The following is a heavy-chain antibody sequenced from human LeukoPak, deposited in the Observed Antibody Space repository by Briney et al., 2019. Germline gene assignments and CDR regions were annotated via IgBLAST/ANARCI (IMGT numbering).Heavy chain of an antibody. J-gene: IGHJ4*02. D-gene: IGHD6-19*01. CDR2: ISSSSSYI. CDR3: ARDGAGWSSDY. CDR1: GFTFSSYS. V-gene: IGHV3-21*01. Sequence: PGGSLRLSCAASGFTFSSYSMNWVRQAPGKGLEWVSLISSSSSYIYYADSVKGRFTISRDNAKNLLYLQMNSLRAEDTAVYHCARDGAGWSSDYWGQGTLVTVSS.